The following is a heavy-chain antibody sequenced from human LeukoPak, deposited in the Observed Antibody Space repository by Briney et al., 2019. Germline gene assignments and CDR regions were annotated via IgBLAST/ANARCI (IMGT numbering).Heavy chain of an antibody. CDR1: GGSFSGYY. Sequence: KPSETLSLTCAVYGGSFSGYYWSWIRQPPGKGLEWIGEINHSGSTNYNPSLKSRVTISVDTSKNQFSLKLSSVTAADTAVYYCARLVASSSWWDYWGQGTLVTVSS. V-gene: IGHV4-34*01. CDR3: ARLVASSSWWDY. D-gene: IGHD6-13*01. J-gene: IGHJ4*02. CDR2: INHSGST.